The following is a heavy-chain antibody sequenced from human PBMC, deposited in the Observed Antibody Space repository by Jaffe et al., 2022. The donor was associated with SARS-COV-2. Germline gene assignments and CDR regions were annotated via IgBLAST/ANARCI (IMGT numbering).Heavy chain of an antibody. V-gene: IGHV4-39*01. Sequence: QLQLQESGPGLVKPSETLSLTCTVSGGSISSSSYYWGWIRQPPGKGLEWIGSIYYSGSTYYNPSLKSRVTISVDTSKNQFSLKLSSVTAADTAVYYCACRGDDSSGYSVPRSDYWGQGTLVTVSS. CDR3: ACRGDDSSGYSVPRSDY. CDR2: IYYSGST. D-gene: IGHD3-22*01. CDR1: GGSISSSSYY. J-gene: IGHJ4*02.